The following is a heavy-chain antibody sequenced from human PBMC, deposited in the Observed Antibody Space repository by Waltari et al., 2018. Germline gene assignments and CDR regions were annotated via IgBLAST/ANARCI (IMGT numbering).Heavy chain of an antibody. CDR1: GGSFSGYY. CDR3: ARAPRTAAALKFDY. J-gene: IGHJ4*02. CDR2: INHSGST. V-gene: IGHV4-34*01. D-gene: IGHD6-13*01. Sequence: QVQLQQWGAGLLKPSETLSLTCAVYGGSFSGYYWSWIRQPPGKGLEWIGEINHSGSTNYNPSRKSRVTISGDTSKNQFSLKLSSVTAADTAVYYCARAPRTAAALKFDYWGQGTLVTVSS.